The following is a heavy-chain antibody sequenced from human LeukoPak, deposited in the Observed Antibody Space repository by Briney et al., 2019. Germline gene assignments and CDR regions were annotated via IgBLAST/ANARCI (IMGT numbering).Heavy chain of an antibody. D-gene: IGHD3-22*01. V-gene: IGHV3-33*06. CDR3: AKGDYYDSSGDYPFDY. J-gene: IGHJ4*02. Sequence: QPGRCLRLSCAASGFTFSSYGMHWVRQAPGKGLEWVAVIWYDGSNKYYADSVKGRFTISRDNSKNTLYLQMNSLRAEDTAVYYCAKGDYYDSSGDYPFDYWGQGTLVTVSS. CDR1: GFTFSSYG. CDR2: IWYDGSNK.